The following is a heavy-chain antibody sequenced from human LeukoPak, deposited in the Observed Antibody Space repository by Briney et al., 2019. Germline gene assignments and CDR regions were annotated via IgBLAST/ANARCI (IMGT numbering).Heavy chain of an antibody. CDR2: INPNSGGT. CDR1: GYTFTSYD. CDR3: ARERHYDFWSGYFHPYGMDV. J-gene: IGHJ6*02. D-gene: IGHD3-3*01. V-gene: IGHV1-2*02. Sequence: GASVKVSCKASGYTFTSYDINWVRQAPGQGLEWMGWINPNSGGTNYAQKFQGRVTMTRDTSISTAYMELSRLRSDDTAVYYCARERHYDFWSGYFHPYGMDVWGQGTTVTVSS.